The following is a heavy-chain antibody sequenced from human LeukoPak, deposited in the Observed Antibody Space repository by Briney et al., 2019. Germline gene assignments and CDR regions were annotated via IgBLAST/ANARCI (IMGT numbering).Heavy chain of an antibody. Sequence: SVKLSFKASGGTFSSYAISWVRQAPGQGLEWMGGIIPIFGTANSAQKFQGRVTITADESTSTAYMELSSLRSEDTAVYYCARMRIYDFWSGYYWFDPWGQGTLVTVSS. D-gene: IGHD3-3*01. CDR1: GGTFSSYA. CDR2: IIPIFGTA. J-gene: IGHJ5*02. CDR3: ARMRIYDFWSGYYWFDP. V-gene: IGHV1-69*01.